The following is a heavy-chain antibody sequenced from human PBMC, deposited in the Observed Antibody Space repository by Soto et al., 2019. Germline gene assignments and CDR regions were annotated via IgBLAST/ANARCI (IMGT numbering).Heavy chain of an antibody. J-gene: IGHJ6*02. CDR1: GFTFSSYA. D-gene: IGHD6-13*01. CDR2: ISYDGSNK. CDR3: ARVRQQLPQAHYYYYGMDV. Sequence: GGSLRLSCGASGFTFSSYAMHWVRQAPGKGLEWVAVISYDGSNKYYADSVKGRFTISRDNSKNTLYLQMNSLRAEDTAVYYCARVRQQLPQAHYYYYGMDVWGQGTTVTVSS. V-gene: IGHV3-30-3*01.